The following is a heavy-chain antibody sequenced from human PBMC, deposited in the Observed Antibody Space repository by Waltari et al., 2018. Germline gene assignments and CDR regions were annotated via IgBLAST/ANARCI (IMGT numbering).Heavy chain of an antibody. CDR2: VYHNGNP. J-gene: IGHJ4*02. Sequence: QVQLQESGTGLLKPSETLSLTCNVSGYSISSGYYWGGIRQSPGKGLGWIGSVYHNGNPYYKPSLKGRVTVSLDTSKNKFALELSSVTAADTAVYYCARGALTLYYFDYWGQGTLVTVSS. CDR1: GYSISSGYY. V-gene: IGHV4-38-2*02. CDR3: ARGALTLYYFDY. D-gene: IGHD3-9*01.